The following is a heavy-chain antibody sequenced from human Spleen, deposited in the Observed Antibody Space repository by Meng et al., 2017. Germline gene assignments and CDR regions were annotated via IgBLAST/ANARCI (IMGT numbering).Heavy chain of an antibody. CDR3: AKDGADYDYVWGSYRSVY. D-gene: IGHD3-16*02. CDR2: IRWDSGKI. J-gene: IGHJ4*02. V-gene: IGHV3-9*01. Sequence: SLKISCVGSGFIFGEYAMHWVRQVPGKGLEWVSGIRWDSGKIDYADSVKGRFTISRDNSKNTLYLQMNSLRAEDTAVYYCAKDGADYDYVWGSYRSVYWGQGTLVTVSS. CDR1: GFIFGEYA.